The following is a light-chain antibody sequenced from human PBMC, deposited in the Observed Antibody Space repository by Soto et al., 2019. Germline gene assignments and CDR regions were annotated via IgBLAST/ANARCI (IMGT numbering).Light chain of an antibody. CDR2: DAS. V-gene: IGKV3-11*01. Sequence: EIVLTQSPASLSFSPGERATLSCRASQSISSYLGWYQQKPGQAPRLLIYDASNRATGVPARFSGSGSGTDFTLTISSLEPGDFAVYYCQQRSSWPLTFGQGTKLDIK. CDR1: QSISSY. CDR3: QQRSSWPLT. J-gene: IGKJ2*01.